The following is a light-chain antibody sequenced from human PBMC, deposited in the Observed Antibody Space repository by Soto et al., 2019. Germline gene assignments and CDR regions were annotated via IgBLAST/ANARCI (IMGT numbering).Light chain of an antibody. CDR3: SSYAGGNNWV. CDR1: SSDVGAHNY. CDR2: DVN. J-gene: IGLJ3*02. Sequence: QSALTQPPSASGSPGQSLTISCTGTSSDVGAHNYVSWYQQNPGKASKLMLYDVNKRPSGVPDRFSGSKSGNTASLTVSGLQAEDEADYYCSSYAGGNNWVFGGGTKLTVL. V-gene: IGLV2-8*01.